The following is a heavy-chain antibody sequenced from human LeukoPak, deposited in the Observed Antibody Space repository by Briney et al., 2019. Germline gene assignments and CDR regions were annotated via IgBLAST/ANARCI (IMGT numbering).Heavy chain of an antibody. CDR1: GYSFTNYW. CDR3: ARRIYDTSGDYMDV. V-gene: IGHV5-51*01. Sequence: GESLQISFKGSGYSFTNYWIGWVRQMPGKGLEWMGIIYPGDSDTKYSPSFQGRVTISADKSISTAYLQWSSLKASDTAMYYCARRIYDTSGDYMDVWGKGTTVTVSS. J-gene: IGHJ6*03. CDR2: IYPGDSDT. D-gene: IGHD3-22*01.